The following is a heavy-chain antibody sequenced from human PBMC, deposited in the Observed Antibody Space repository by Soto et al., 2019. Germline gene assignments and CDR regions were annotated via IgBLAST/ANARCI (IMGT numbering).Heavy chain of an antibody. Sequence: PSETLSLTCTVSGDSISSSSHYWGWIRQPPGKGLEWIGSIYYSGTTHYNPSLKSRVIITGDSPKNQFSLKVNSVTAADTAVYYCARQIASSWDSLDYWGQGALVTVSS. CDR3: ARQIASSWDSLDY. CDR2: IYYSGTT. V-gene: IGHV4-39*01. CDR1: GDSISSSSHY. J-gene: IGHJ4*02. D-gene: IGHD6-13*01.